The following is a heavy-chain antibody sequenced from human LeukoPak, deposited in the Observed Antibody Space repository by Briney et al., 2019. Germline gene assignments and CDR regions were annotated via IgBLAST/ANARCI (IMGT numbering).Heavy chain of an antibody. D-gene: IGHD1-1*01. CDR3: ARTPLTQLEPDYFDS. CDR1: GFPFSNYW. CDR2: IKPDGTAK. Sequence: GGALPLSCAASGFPFSNYWMTGGRPAPGKGLQGLANIKPDGTAKNYVASVKGRFTISRDNAKNSVYLQLNSLRVDDTALYYCARTPLTQLEPDYFDSWGQGTLVSVS. V-gene: IGHV3-7*01. J-gene: IGHJ4*02.